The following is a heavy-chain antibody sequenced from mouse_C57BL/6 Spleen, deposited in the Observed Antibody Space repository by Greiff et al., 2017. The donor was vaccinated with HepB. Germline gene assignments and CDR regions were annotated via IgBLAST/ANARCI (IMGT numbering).Heavy chain of an antibody. CDR3: APYYYGSSYPFAY. J-gene: IGHJ3*01. CDR2: IDPANGNT. CDR1: GFNIKNTY. D-gene: IGHD1-1*01. V-gene: IGHV14-3*01. Sequence: VQLQQSVAELVRPGASVKLSCTASGFNIKNTYMHWVKQRPEQGLEWIGRIDPANGNTKYAPKFQGKATITADTSSNTAYLQLSSLTSEDTAIYYCAPYYYGSSYPFAYWGQGTLVTVSA.